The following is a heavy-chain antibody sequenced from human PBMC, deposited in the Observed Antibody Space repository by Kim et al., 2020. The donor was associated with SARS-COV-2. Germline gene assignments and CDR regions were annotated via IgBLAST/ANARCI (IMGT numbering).Heavy chain of an antibody. CDR3: ARIQTHRITIFGVVTANWFDP. V-gene: IGHV4-30-4*01. Sequence: SETLSRTCTVSGGSISSGDYYWSWIRQPPGKGLEWIGSTYYSGSTYYNPSLKSGVTISVDTSKNQFSLKLSSVTAADKAVYYCARIQTHRITIFGVVTANWFDPWGQGTLVTVSP. J-gene: IGHJ5*02. CDR2: TYYSGST. D-gene: IGHD3-3*01. CDR1: GGSISSGDYY.